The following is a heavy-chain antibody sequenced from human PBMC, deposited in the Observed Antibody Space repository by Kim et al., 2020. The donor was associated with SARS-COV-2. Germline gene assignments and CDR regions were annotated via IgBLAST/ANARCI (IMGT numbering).Heavy chain of an antibody. D-gene: IGHD1-26*01. CDR1: GFTFSSYP. CDR2: ISYDGSNK. V-gene: IGHV3-30*04. J-gene: IGHJ4*02. Sequence: GGSLRLSCAASGFTFSSYPMHWVRQAPGKGLEWVAVISYDGSNKYYADSVKGRFTISRDNSKNTLYLQMNSLRAEDTAVYYCARDGWWELHGWLDYWGQGTLVTVSS. CDR3: ARDGWWELHGWLDY.